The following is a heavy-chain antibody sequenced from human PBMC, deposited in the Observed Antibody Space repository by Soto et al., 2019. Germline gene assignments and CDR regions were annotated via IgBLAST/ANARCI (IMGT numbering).Heavy chain of an antibody. CDR1: GGSFSGYY. CDR3: ARDKITGLFDY. V-gene: IGHV4-34*01. J-gene: IGHJ4*02. CDR2: INHSGST. Sequence: PXXTLSLPCAVYGGSFSGYYWPWILQPPGTGLEWIGEINHSGSTNYNPSLKSRVTISVDTSKNQFSLKLTSVTAADTAVYYCARDKITGLFDYWGQGTLVTVSS. D-gene: IGHD2-8*02.